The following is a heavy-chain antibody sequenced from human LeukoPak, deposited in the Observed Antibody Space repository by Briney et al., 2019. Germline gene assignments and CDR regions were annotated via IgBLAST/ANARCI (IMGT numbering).Heavy chain of an antibody. CDR3: ARGIIEKYCSSTSCGFDY. Sequence: PGGSLRLSCAASGFTFDDYGMSWVRQAPGKGLEWVSGINWNGGSTGYADSVKGRFTISRDNAKNSLHLQMNSLRAEDTALYYCARGIIEKYCSSTSCGFDYWGQGTLVTVSS. D-gene: IGHD2-2*01. CDR1: GFTFDDYG. V-gene: IGHV3-20*04. J-gene: IGHJ4*02. CDR2: INWNGGST.